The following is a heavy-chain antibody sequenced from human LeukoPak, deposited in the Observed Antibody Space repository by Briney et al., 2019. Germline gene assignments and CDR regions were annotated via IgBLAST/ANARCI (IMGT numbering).Heavy chain of an antibody. CDR2: IYYSGST. V-gene: IGHV4-30-4*08. D-gene: IGHD2-2*02. Sequence: SETLSLTCTVSGGSISSGDYYWSWIRQPPGKGLEWIGYIYYSGSTYYNPSLKSRVTISVDTSKTQFSLKLSSVTAADTAVYYCAREDCSSTSCYIGRDEGGLYFDYWGQGTLVTVSS. CDR3: AREDCSSTSCYIGRDEGGLYFDY. CDR1: GGSISSGDYY. J-gene: IGHJ4*02.